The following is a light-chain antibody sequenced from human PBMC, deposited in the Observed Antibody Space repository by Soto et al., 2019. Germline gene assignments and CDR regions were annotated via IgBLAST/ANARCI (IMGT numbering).Light chain of an antibody. CDR2: WAS. CDR1: QSIRNY. Sequence: DIQMTQSPSSLSASVIDRVTVTCLASQSIRNYLAWYQQKPGQPPKVLIYWASTRESGVPDRFSGSGSGTDFTLTISSLQAEDVAVYYCQQYHSAPISFGQGTRLEIK. J-gene: IGKJ5*01. CDR3: QQYHSAPIS. V-gene: IGKV4-1*01.